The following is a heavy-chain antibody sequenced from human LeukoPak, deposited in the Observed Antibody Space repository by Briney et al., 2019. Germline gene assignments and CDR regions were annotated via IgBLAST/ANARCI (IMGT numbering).Heavy chain of an antibody. V-gene: IGHV3-23*01. CDR3: AQGFLPIAAAGFDY. CDR1: GFSFSSYA. CDR2: ISGGGGTT. D-gene: IGHD6-25*01. Sequence: GGSLRLSCAASGFSFSSYAMSWVRQAPGKGLEWVSIISGGGGTTYYADSVKGRFTISRDNSKNTLYLQMNSLRAEQTPIYYCAQGFLPIAAAGFDYWGQGTLVTVSS. J-gene: IGHJ4*02.